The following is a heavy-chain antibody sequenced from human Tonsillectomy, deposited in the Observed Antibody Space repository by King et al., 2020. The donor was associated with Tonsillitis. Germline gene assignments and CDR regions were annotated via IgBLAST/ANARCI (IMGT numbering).Heavy chain of an antibody. CDR3: AKAPIAVAGRKEFDY. Sequence: VQLVESGGGVVQPGRSLRLSCAASGFTFSSYGMHWVRQAPGKGLEWVAVISYDGSNKYYADSVKGRFTISRDNSKNTLYLQMNSLRAGDTAVYYCAKAPIAVAGRKEFDYWGQGTLVTVSS. CDR1: GFTFSSYG. J-gene: IGHJ4*02. CDR2: ISYDGSNK. V-gene: IGHV3-30*18. D-gene: IGHD6-19*01.